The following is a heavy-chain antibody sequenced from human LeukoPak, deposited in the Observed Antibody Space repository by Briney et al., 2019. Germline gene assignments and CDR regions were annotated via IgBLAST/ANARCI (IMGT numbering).Heavy chain of an antibody. CDR2: IYYSGST. CDR3: ARVCDLNWFDP. J-gene: IGHJ5*02. CDR1: GGSISSYY. V-gene: IGHV4-59*12. Sequence: SETLSLTCTVSGGSISSYYWSWIRQPPGKGLEWIGYIYYSGSTNYNPSLKSRVTISVDTSKNQFPLKLSSVTAADTAVYYCARVCDLNWFDPWGQGTLVTVSS.